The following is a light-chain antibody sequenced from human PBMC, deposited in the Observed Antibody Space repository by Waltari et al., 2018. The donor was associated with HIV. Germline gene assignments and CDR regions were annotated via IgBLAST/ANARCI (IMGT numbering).Light chain of an antibody. V-gene: IGLV3-1*01. CDR2: QGT. CDR1: KLGDKY. Sequence: SYELTQPPSVSVSPGQTASITCSGDKLGDKYACWYQQKSGQSPVLVIYQGTKRPSGIPERFSGSNSGNTATLTISGTQAMDEADYYCQAWDSSTAVLFGGGTKLTV. CDR3: QAWDSSTAVL. J-gene: IGLJ2*01.